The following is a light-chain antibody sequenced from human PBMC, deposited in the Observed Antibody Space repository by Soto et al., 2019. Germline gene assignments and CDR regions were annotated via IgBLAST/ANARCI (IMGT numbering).Light chain of an antibody. CDR2: END. J-gene: IGLJ1*01. CDR3: GTWDSSLSIFV. Sequence: QSVLTQPPSGSAAPGQMVTMSCSGGSSNIGAHYVSWHQQVPGTAPKLLIYENDKRPSGIPDRFSGSKSGTSATLGITGLQTGDEADYYCGTWDSSLSIFVFGTGTKVTVL. V-gene: IGLV1-51*02. CDR1: SSNIGAHY.